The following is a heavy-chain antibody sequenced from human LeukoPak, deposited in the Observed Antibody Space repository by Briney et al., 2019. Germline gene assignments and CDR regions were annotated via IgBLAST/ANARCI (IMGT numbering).Heavy chain of an antibody. J-gene: IGHJ4*02. D-gene: IGHD3-22*01. V-gene: IGHV1-3*01. CDR2: INAGNGNT. Sequence: ASVKVSCKASGYTFTSYAMHWVRQAPGQRLEWMGWINAGNGNTNYSQKFQGRVTITRDTSASTAYMELSSLRSEDTAVYYCARVHDSSGYPLDYWGQGTLVTVSS. CDR3: ARVHDSSGYPLDY. CDR1: GYTFTSYA.